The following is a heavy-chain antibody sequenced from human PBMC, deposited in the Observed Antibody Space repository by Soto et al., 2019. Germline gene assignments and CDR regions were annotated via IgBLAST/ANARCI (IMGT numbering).Heavy chain of an antibody. CDR2: IIPILGTA. Sequence: GASVKVSCKASGGTFSSYAISWVRQAPGQGLEWMGGIIPILGTANYAQKFQGRVTFTADESTSTAYMELSSLRSEDTAVYYCAVQTSYTLEYFQHWGQGTLVTVSS. D-gene: IGHD1-26*01. V-gene: IGHV1-69*13. J-gene: IGHJ1*01. CDR3: AVQTSYTLEYFQH. CDR1: GGTFSSYA.